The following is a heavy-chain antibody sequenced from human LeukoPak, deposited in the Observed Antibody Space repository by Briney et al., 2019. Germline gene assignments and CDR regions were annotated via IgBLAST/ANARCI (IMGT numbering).Heavy chain of an antibody. Sequence: ASVTVSCKASGYTFTSYGISWVRQAPGQGLEWMGWISAYNGNTNYAQKLQGRVTMTTDTSTSTAYMELRSLRSDDTAVYYCARDRCSSTSCYIVWGDYYYYGMDVWGQGTTVTVSS. D-gene: IGHD2-2*02. CDR2: ISAYNGNT. V-gene: IGHV1-18*01. CDR1: GYTFTSYG. J-gene: IGHJ6*02. CDR3: ARDRCSSTSCYIVWGDYYYYGMDV.